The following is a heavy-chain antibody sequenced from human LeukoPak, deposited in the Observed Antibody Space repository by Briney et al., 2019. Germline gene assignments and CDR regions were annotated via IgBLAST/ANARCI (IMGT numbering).Heavy chain of an antibody. CDR2: ISSSGSTI. V-gene: IGHV3-11*04. CDR1: GFTFSDYY. J-gene: IGHJ3*02. D-gene: IGHD2-15*01. Sequence: GGSLRLSCAASGFTFSDYYMNWIRQAPGKGLEWVSYISSSGSTIYYADSVKGRFTISRDNAKNSLYLQMNSLSAEDTAVYICARDDPSAATAFDIWGQGTMVTVSS. CDR3: ARDDPSAATAFDI.